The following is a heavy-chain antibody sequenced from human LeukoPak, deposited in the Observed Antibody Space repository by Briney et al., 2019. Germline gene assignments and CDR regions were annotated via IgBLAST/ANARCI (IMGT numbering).Heavy chain of an antibody. D-gene: IGHD3-22*01. J-gene: IGHJ4*02. V-gene: IGHV3-48*01. CDR2: ISSSSSTI. Sequence: GGSLRLSCAASGFTFSSYSMNWVRQAPGKGLEWVSYISSSSSTIYYADSVKGRFTISRDNAKNSLYLQMNSLSAEDTAVYYCARDPRYYYDSSGFLDYWGQGTLVTVSS. CDR1: GFTFSSYS. CDR3: ARDPRYYYDSSGFLDY.